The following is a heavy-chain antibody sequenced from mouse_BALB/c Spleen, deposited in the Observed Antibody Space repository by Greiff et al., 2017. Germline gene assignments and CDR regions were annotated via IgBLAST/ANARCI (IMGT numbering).Heavy chain of an antibody. Sequence: EVKVVESGGGLVKPGGSLKLSCAASGFTFSSYAMSWVRQTPEKRLEWVASISSGGSTYYPDSVKGRFTISRDNARNILYLQMSSLRSEDTAMYYCAREELLYAMDYWGQGTSVTGAS. V-gene: IGHV5-6-5*01. CDR1: GFTFSSYA. D-gene: IGHD2-12*01. J-gene: IGHJ4*01. CDR3: AREELLYAMDY. CDR2: ISSGGST.